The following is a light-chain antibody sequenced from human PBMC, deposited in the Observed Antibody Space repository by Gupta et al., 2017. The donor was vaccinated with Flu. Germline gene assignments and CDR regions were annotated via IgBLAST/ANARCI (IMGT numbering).Light chain of an antibody. CDR1: QGIYNW. V-gene: IGKV1D-12*01. Sequence: DMQMTQSPSSVSPYVGDRVPNTCRASQGIYNWLALHQQNPGKAPKLLIYATSSLQSGVPARFSGSGSGTDFTLTISSLQPEDFATYYCQQSNSFPFTFGGWTKVEIK. CDR3: QQSNSFPFT. J-gene: IGKJ4*01. CDR2: ATS.